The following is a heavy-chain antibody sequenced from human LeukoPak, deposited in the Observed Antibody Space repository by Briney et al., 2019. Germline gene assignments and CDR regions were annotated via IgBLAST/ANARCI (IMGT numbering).Heavy chain of an antibody. D-gene: IGHD1-26*01. CDR2: INHSGST. J-gene: IGHJ5*02. V-gene: IGHV4-34*01. Sequence: SETLPLTCAVYGGSFSGYYWSWIRQPPGKGLEWIGEINHSGSTNYNPSLKSRVTISVDTSKNQFSLKLSSVTAADTAVYYCARGKVGRVGATYYPWGQGTLVTVSS. CDR3: ARGKVGRVGATYYP. CDR1: GGSFSGYY.